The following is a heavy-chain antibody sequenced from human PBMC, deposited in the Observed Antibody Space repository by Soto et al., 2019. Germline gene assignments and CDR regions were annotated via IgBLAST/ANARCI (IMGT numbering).Heavy chain of an antibody. CDR1: GYTFTGYY. J-gene: IGHJ4*02. CDR2: INPNSGGT. D-gene: IGHD3-10*01. V-gene: IGHV1-2*02. CDR3: ARDTQGITMVRGVIPYFDY. Sequence: ASVKVSFKASGYTFTGYYMHWVRQAPGQGLEWMGWINPNSGGTNYAQKFQGRVTMTRDTSISTAYMELSRLRSDDTAVYYCARDTQGITMVRGVIPYFDYWGQGTLVTVSS.